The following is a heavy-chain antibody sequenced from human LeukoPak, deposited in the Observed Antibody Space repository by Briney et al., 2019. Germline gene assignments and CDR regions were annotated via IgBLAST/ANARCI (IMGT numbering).Heavy chain of an antibody. CDR2: IYSSGST. D-gene: IGHD4-11*01. CDR3: ARGSNYNWFDP. Sequence: SETLSLTCSVSGGSISSGSHFWIWIRQPAGKGLEWIGRIYSSGSTNYNPSLKSRVTISVDTSKNQFSLKLSSVTAADTAVYYCARGSNYNWFDPWGQGTLVTVSS. J-gene: IGHJ5*02. V-gene: IGHV4-61*02. CDR1: GGSISSGSHF.